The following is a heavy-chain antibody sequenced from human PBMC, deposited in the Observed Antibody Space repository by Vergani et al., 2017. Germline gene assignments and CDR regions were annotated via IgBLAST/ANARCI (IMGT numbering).Heavy chain of an antibody. D-gene: IGHD2-21*02. Sequence: QVQLVESAGGVVKPGGSLRLSCAASGFTFSNFGMHWIRQAPGKGLEWLAYIGKDGINTRDRDAVKGRFTVSRDNSKNILYLQSDSLRSEETELYYCAKYVRDSTDGLPDSWGPGTLVIVPS. CDR3: AKYVRDSTDGLPDS. CDR1: GFTFSNFG. J-gene: IGHJ4*02. CDR2: IGKDGINT. V-gene: IGHV3-30*02.